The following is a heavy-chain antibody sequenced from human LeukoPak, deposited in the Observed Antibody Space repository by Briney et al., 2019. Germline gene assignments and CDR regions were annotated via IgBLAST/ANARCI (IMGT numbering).Heavy chain of an antibody. Sequence: PGGSLRLSCAASGFTFSSYAMSWVRQAPGKGLEWVSAISGSGGSTYYADSVKGRFTISRDNSKNTLYLQMNSLRAEDTAVYYCAKAPTLWFGFPDNWFDPWGQGTLVTVSS. CDR2: ISGSGGST. CDR1: GFTFSSYA. CDR3: AKAPTLWFGFPDNWFDP. D-gene: IGHD3-10*01. V-gene: IGHV3-23*01. J-gene: IGHJ5*02.